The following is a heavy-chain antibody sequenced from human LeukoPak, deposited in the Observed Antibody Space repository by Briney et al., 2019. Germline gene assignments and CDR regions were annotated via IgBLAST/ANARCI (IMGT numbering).Heavy chain of an antibody. CDR1: GYTFSSNW. Sequence: GESLKISCKGSGYTFSSNWIGWVRQMPGKGLEWMGIIYPGDSDTRYSPSFQGQVTISADKSISTAYLQWSSLKASDTAMYYCARQEPYSSSWYGYWGQGTLVTVSS. J-gene: IGHJ4*02. V-gene: IGHV5-51*01. CDR2: IYPGDSDT. D-gene: IGHD6-13*01. CDR3: ARQEPYSSSWYGY.